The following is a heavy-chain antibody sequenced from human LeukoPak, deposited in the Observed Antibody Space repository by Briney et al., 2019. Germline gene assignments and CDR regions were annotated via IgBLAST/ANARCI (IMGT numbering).Heavy chain of an antibody. D-gene: IGHD3-9*01. Sequence: SQTLSLTCTVSGVSISSGGYYWTWIRQHPATGLEWLGYIYYTGATYYNPSVKSRLTLSVGTSENQFSLRLSSVTAADTAVYYCARALGYDVLTGYNRGWFFDLWGRGTLVTVSS. V-gene: IGHV4-31*03. CDR1: GVSISSGGYY. CDR2: IYYTGAT. J-gene: IGHJ2*01. CDR3: ARALGYDVLTGYNRGWFFDL.